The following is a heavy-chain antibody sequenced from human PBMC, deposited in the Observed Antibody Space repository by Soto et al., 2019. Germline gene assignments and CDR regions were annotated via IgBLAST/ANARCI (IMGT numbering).Heavy chain of an antibody. Sequence: GGSLRLSCAASGFTFSTYAMTWVRQAPGKGLEWVSAISGSGGSTYYADSVKGRFTISRDNSKNTLYLQMNSLRAEDTAVYYCAKYSSGWYYPFDYWGQGTLVTVSS. V-gene: IGHV3-23*01. J-gene: IGHJ4*02. CDR2: ISGSGGST. CDR3: AKYSSGWYYPFDY. D-gene: IGHD6-19*01. CDR1: GFTFSTYA.